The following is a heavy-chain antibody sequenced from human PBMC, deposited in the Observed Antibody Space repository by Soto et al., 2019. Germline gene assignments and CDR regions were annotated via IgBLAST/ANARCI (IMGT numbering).Heavy chain of an antibody. CDR2: IYYSGST. V-gene: IGHV4-59*01. D-gene: IGHD2-2*02. J-gene: IGHJ6*02. Sequence: PSDTLSLTCTVSGGSISSYYWCWIRQPPGKGLEWIGYIYYSGSTNYNPSLKSRVTISVDTSKNQFSLKLSSVTAADTAVYYCASTRGYCSSNSCYSAFYHYYGMDVWGQGTTVTAFS. CDR1: GGSISSYY. CDR3: ASTRGYCSSNSCYSAFYHYYGMDV.